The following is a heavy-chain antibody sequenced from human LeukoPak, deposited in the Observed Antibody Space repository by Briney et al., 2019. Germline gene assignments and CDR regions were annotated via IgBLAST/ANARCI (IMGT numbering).Heavy chain of an antibody. D-gene: IGHD6-6*01. V-gene: IGHV1-18*01. CDR2: ISAYNGNT. Sequence: ASVKVSCKASGYTFTSYGISWVRQAPGQGPEWMGWISAYNGNTNYAQKLQGRVTMTTDTSTSTAYTELRSLRSDDTAVYYCARDTTSIAARQYYFDYWGQGTLVTVSS. CDR3: ARDTTSIAARQYYFDY. CDR1: GYTFTSYG. J-gene: IGHJ4*02.